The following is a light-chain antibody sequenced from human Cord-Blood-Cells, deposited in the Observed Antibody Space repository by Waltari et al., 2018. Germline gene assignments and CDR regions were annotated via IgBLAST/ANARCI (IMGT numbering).Light chain of an antibody. CDR1: TGPVTSGPY. Sequence: QAVVTQEPSLTVSPGGTVTPTCGPSTGPVTSGPYPYWFQQKPGQTPRTLIYDTSNKHSWTPARFSGSLLGGKAALTLSGAQPEDEAEYYCLLSYSGARFWVFGGGTKLTVL. CDR2: DTS. CDR3: LLSYSGARFWV. J-gene: IGLJ3*02. V-gene: IGLV7-46*01.